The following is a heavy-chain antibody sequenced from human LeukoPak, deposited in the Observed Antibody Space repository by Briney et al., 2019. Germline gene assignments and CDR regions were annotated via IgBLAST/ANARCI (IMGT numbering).Heavy chain of an antibody. CDR1: GLNVSGDY. D-gene: IGHD3-10*01. CDR3: ANRMSF. J-gene: IGHJ4*02. CDR2: IYSGGDT. V-gene: IGHV3-53*04. Sequence: GGSLRLSCAASGLNVSGDYMSWARQAPGKGLEWVSLIYSGGDTYYADSVKGRFTIYRHNSKNTLYLQMSSLRTEDSAVYYCANRMSFGGPGTVVTVSS.